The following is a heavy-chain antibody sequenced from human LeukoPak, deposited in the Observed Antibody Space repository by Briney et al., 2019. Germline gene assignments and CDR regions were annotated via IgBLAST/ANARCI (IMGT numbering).Heavy chain of an antibody. Sequence: PGGSLRLSCAASGFTFSSHDMHWVRQATGKGLEWVSAIGPAGDTYYPGSVKGRFTISRENARNSLYLQLNSLRAGDTAVYYCARDNYYDSSGFLFHNYWGQGTLVTVSS. V-gene: IGHV3-13*01. J-gene: IGHJ4*02. CDR3: ARDNYYDSSGFLFHNY. CDR1: GFTFSSHD. D-gene: IGHD3-22*01. CDR2: IGPAGDT.